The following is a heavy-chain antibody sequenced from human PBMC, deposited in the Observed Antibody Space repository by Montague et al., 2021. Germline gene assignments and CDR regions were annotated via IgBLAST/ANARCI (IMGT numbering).Heavy chain of an antibody. V-gene: IGHV4-59*12. CDR2: IYYTGTT. J-gene: IGHJ4*02. CDR1: GGSISGY. CDR3: ARVDDHGHSDY. Sequence: SETLSLTRTVSGGSISGYWSWIRQPPGKGLEWLGYIYYTGTTKYNPSLRSRVTISVDTSKNQFSLKLSSVTAADTAVYYCARVDDHGHSDYWGQGTLVTVSS. D-gene: IGHD1-1*01.